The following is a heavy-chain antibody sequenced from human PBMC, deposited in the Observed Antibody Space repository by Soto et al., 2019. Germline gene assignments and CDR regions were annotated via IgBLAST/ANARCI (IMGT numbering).Heavy chain of an antibody. CDR3: ARGRYCLTGRCFPNWFDS. CDR2: IYKSTTT. D-gene: IGHD2-15*01. J-gene: IGHJ5*01. CDR1: GDSISTVDYF. Sequence: SETLSLTCSVSGDSISTVDYFWAWIRQPPGQALEYIGYIYKSTTTYYNPSFESRVAISLDTPKSQFSLTVTSVTAADTAVYLCARGRYCLTGRCFPNWFDSWGQGTLVTVSS. V-gene: IGHV4-30-4*01.